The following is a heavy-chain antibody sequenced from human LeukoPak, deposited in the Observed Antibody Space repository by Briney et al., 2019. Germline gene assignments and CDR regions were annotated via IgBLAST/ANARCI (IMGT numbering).Heavy chain of an antibody. CDR2: TYYRSKWYN. D-gene: IGHD1-26*01. CDR3: ARAWKWEHANWFDP. CDR1: GDSFSSNSAA. V-gene: IGHV6-1*01. Sequence: SQTLSLTCALSGDSFSSNSAAWNWLRQSPSRGLEWLGRTYYRSKWYNDYAVSVKSRITINPDTSKNQFSLQLNSVTPEDTAVYYCARAWKWEHANWFDPWGQGTLVTVSS. J-gene: IGHJ5*02.